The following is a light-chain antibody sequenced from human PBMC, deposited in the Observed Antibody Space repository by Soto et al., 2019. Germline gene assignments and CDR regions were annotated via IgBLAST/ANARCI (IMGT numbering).Light chain of an antibody. CDR2: GAS. CDR1: QSVSSN. J-gene: IGKJ1*01. V-gene: IGKV3-15*01. CDR3: QQYNNWWT. Sequence: EIVLTQSQATLSVSPLERATLXFRASQSVSSNLAWYQQKPGQAPRLLIYGASTRATGIPARFSGSGSGTEFTLTISSLQSEDFAVYYCQQYNNWWTFGQGTKVDIK.